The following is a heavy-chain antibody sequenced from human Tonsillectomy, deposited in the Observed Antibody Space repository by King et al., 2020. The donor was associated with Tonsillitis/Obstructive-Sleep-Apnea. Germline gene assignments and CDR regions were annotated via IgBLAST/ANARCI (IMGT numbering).Heavy chain of an antibody. CDR3: ARDSRVGDYDYYYDMDV. CDR2: ISYDGSNK. CDR1: GFTFSSCA. Sequence: VQLVESGGGVVQPGRSLRLSCVASGFTFSSCAMNWVRQAPGKGLEWVAVISYDGSNKYYADSVKGRFTISRDNSKNTLYLQMSSLRAEDTAVYYCARDSRVGDYDYYYDMDVWGKGTTVTVSS. D-gene: IGHD4-17*01. V-gene: IGHV3-30*04. J-gene: IGHJ6*03.